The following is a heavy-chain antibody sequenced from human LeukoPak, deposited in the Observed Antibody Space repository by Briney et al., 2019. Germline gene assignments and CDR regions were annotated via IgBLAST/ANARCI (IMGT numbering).Heavy chain of an antibody. CDR1: GFTFSSYA. J-gene: IGHJ4*02. D-gene: IGHD3-22*01. CDR2: INSDGSST. V-gene: IGHV3-74*01. Sequence: GGSLRLSCAASGFTFSSYAMSWVRQAPGKGLVWVSRINSDGSSTSYADSVKGRFTISRDNAKNTLYLQMNSLRAEDTAVYYCASTDRTYYYDSSLDYWGQGTLVTVSS. CDR3: ASTDRTYYYDSSLDY.